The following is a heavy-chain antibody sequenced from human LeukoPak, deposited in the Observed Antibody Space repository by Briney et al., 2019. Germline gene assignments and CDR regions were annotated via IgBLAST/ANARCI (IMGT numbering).Heavy chain of an antibody. J-gene: IGHJ4*02. Sequence: KPGESLKISCKGSGYSFTSYWIGWVRQMPGKGLEWMGIIYPGDSDTRYSPSFQGQVTISADKSISTAYLQWSSLKASGTAMYYCARQSRNYDFWSGYYPFDYWGQGTLVTVSS. V-gene: IGHV5-51*01. CDR3: ARQSRNYDFWSGYYPFDY. D-gene: IGHD3-3*01. CDR2: IYPGDSDT. CDR1: GYSFTSYW.